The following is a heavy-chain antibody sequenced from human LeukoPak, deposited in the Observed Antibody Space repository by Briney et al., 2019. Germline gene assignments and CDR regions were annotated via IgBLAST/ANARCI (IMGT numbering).Heavy chain of an antibody. CDR2: IYYSGST. V-gene: IGHV4-39*01. Sequence: SETLSLTCTVSGGSLSSITYYWGWIRQPPGKGLEWIGSIYYSGSTYYNPSLKSRVTISVDTSKNQFSLKLSSVTAADTAVYYCARGRYSSSRRGWFDPWGQGTLVTVSS. CDR3: ARGRYSSSRRGWFDP. CDR1: GGSLSSITYY. D-gene: IGHD6-13*01. J-gene: IGHJ5*02.